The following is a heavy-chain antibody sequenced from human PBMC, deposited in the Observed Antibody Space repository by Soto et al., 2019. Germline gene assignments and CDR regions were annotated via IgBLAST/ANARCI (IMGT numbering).Heavy chain of an antibody. CDR1: GFTFSSYS. V-gene: IGHV3-48*01. CDR3: AREAYYGSGRNWFDP. J-gene: IGHJ5*02. Sequence: EVQLVESGGGLLQPGGSLRLSCAASGFTFSSYSMNWVRQAPGKGLEGVSYISSSSSTIYYADSVKGRFTISRDNAKNSLYLQMNSLRAEDTAVYYCAREAYYGSGRNWFDPWGQGTLVTVSS. CDR2: ISSSSSTI. D-gene: IGHD3-10*01.